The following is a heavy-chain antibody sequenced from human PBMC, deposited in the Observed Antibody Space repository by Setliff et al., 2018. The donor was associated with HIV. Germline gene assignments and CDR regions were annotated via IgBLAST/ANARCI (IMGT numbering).Heavy chain of an antibody. D-gene: IGHD3-10*01. V-gene: IGHV4-34*12. CDR3: ARSSRGPHYDITIYPPRSYDY. CDR2: VIHSGNT. J-gene: IGHJ4*02. CDR1: GASFNNSY. Sequence: SETLSLTCTVSGASFNNSYWTWIRQPPGKGLEFIGEVIHSGNTNYNPSLKSRLSISVDTSKNQFSLKMTSVTAADTAVYYCARSSRGPHYDITIYPPRSYDYWGQGTLVTVSS.